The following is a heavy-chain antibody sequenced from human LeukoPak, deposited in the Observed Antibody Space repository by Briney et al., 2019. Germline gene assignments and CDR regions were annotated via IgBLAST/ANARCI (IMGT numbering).Heavy chain of an antibody. CDR2: IYYSGST. J-gene: IGHJ5*02. CDR3: ARIAVTEFDP. Sequence: SETLSLTCTVSGGSISSYYWSWIRQPPGKGLEWIGYIYYSGSTYYNPSLKSRVTISVDTSKNQFSLKLSSVTAADTAVYYCARIAVTEFDPWGQGTLVTVSS. CDR1: GGSISSYY. V-gene: IGHV4-59*01. D-gene: IGHD2-21*02.